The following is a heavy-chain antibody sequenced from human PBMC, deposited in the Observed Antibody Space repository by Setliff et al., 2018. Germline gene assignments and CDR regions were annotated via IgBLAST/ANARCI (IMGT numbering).Heavy chain of an antibody. D-gene: IGHD5-18*01. Sequence: PGGSLILSCAASGFTFSTFWMSWVRQAPGKGLEWVANIKQDGSETYYVDSVKGRFTISRDNPNNSLYLQMNNLRAEDTAVYYCARGGYSYGYWGHGTLVTVSS. J-gene: IGHJ4*01. CDR3: ARGGYSYGY. CDR1: GFTFSTFW. CDR2: IKQDGSET. V-gene: IGHV3-7*04.